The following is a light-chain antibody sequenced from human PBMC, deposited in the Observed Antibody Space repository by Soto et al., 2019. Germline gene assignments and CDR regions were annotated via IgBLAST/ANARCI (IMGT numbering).Light chain of an antibody. J-gene: IGKJ1*01. CDR1: QDIGND. CDR3: LQDHDYPWT. Sequence: IQMTQSPSSLSVSVTDRVTITCRASQDIGNDLGGYQQRPGEAPELLLYAASTLRSGVPSRFSGSGSGTQFTLTINNLQPEDSATYFCLQDHDYPWTFGHGTKVEV. CDR2: AAS. V-gene: IGKV1-6*02.